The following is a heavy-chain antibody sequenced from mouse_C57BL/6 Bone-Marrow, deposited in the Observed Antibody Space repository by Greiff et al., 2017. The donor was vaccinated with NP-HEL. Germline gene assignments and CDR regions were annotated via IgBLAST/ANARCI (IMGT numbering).Heavy chain of an antibody. J-gene: IGHJ2*01. CDR3: TRSIPHGSSYYFDY. D-gene: IGHD1-1*01. CDR2: IDPETGGT. CDR1: GYPFTAYE. V-gene: IGHV1-15*01. Sequence: VQLQESGAELVRPGASVTLSCKASGYPFTAYEMHWGKQTPVHGLEWIGAIDPETGGTAYNQKFKGKAILTADKSSSTAYMELRSLTSEDSAVYYCTRSIPHGSSYYFDYWGQGTTLTVSS.